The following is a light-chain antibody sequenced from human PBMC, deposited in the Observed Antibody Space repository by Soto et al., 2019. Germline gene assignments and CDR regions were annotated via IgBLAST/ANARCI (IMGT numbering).Light chain of an antibody. CDR1: SSDVGSYNL. CDR2: EGS. V-gene: IGLV2-23*01. J-gene: IGLJ3*02. Sequence: QSVLTQPASVSGSPGQSITISCTGTSSDVGSYNLVSWYQQHPGKAPKLMIYEGSKRPSGVSNRFSGSKSGNTASLTISGLQAEDEADYYCCSYADSSTGVFGGGTKLTVL. CDR3: CSYADSSTGV.